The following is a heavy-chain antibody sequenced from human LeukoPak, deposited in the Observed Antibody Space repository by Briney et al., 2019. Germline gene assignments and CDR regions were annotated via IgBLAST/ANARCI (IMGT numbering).Heavy chain of an antibody. V-gene: IGHV3-66*01. J-gene: IGHJ6*02. CDR3: ARSYSNHLFGMDV. CDR2: IYSGGTT. Sequence: QTGGSLRLSCEASGFIVTSYYMTWVRQAQGKGLEWVSVIYSGGTTYYADSVKGRVAISRDNSKNTVFLQMNSVRAEDTAVYYCARSYSNHLFGMDVWGQGTTVTVSS. D-gene: IGHD4-11*01. CDR1: GFIVTSYY.